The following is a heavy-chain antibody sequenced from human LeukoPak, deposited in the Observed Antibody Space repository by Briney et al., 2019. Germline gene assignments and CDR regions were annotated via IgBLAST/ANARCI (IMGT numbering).Heavy chain of an antibody. CDR2: IYTSGST. CDR1: GGSISSYY. D-gene: IGHD6-6*01. J-gene: IGHJ4*02. Sequence: PSETLSLTCTVSGGSISSYYWSWIRQPPGKGLEWIGYIYTSGSTNYNPSLKSRVTISVDTSKNQFSLKLSSVTAADTTVYYCARQVAARPGSLYWGQGTLVTVSS. CDR3: ARQVAARPGSLY. V-gene: IGHV4-4*09.